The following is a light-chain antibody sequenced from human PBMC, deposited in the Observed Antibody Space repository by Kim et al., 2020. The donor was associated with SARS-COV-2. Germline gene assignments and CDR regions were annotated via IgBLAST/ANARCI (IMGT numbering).Light chain of an antibody. CDR1: QDISNY. J-gene: IGKJ2*01. Sequence: SASVGDRSTINCRARQDISNYLGWYQQKPGKAPKLLISAASALESGVPSRFSGSGTGTDFTLTISSLQPEDVATYYCQQYRSAPHSFGQGTRLEI. V-gene: IGKV1-27*01. CDR3: QQYRSAPHS. CDR2: AAS.